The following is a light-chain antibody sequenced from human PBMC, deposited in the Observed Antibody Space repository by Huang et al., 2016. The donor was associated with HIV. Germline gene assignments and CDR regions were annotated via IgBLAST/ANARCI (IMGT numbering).Light chain of an antibody. V-gene: IGKV3-15*01. CDR1: QSVSSY. CDR2: GAS. Sequence: MVMTQSPATLSVSPGEGATLSCRASQSVSSYLAWYQLKPGQAPRLRIYGASTRATDVPARFSGSGSGTEFTLTISSLQSEDFAIYYCQHYKNWPYTFGQGTKLEIK. J-gene: IGKJ2*01. CDR3: QHYKNWPYT.